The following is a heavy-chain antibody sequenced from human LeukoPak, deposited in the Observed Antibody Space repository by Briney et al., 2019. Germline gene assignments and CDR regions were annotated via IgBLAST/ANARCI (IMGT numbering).Heavy chain of an antibody. J-gene: IGHJ4*02. CDR2: IYYSGST. Sequence: SETLSLTCTVSGGSISAYYWSWIRRPPGKGLDWIGYIYYSGSTNYNPSLKSRVTISVDTSKNHFSLKLSSVTAADTAVYYCARGPISSWAFDYWGQGTLVTVSS. D-gene: IGHD6-13*01. CDR3: ARGPISSWAFDY. V-gene: IGHV4-59*08. CDR1: GGSISAYY.